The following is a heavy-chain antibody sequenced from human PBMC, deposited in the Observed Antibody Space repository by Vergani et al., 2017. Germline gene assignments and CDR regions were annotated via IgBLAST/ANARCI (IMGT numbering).Heavy chain of an antibody. D-gene: IGHD6-25*01. CDR3: AKAKGRAAALIDC. CDR1: GFTSSSYA. Sequence: EVQLLESGGGLVQPGGSLSHSCASSGFTSSSYAIHWVRQAPGKGLEWVSGISWNSGSIGYAESVKGRFTISRDNAKNSLYLQMNSLRAEDAALYYCAKAKGRAAALIDCGSEGSLVTVYS. CDR2: ISWNSGSI. V-gene: IGHV3-9*02. J-gene: IGHJ4*02.